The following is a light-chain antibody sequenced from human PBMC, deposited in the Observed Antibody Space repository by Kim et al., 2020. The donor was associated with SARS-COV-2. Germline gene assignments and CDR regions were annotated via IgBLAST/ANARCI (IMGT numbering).Light chain of an antibody. CDR2: RNN. Sequence: QAGLTQPPSVFKGLRQTATLTCTGNNNNVGNQGAAWLQQHQGHPPKLLSYRNNNRPSGISERFSASRSGDTASLTITGLQPEDETDYYCSAWDSSLNAWVFGGGTKLTVL. CDR1: NNNVGNQG. CDR3: SAWDSSLNAWV. J-gene: IGLJ3*02. V-gene: IGLV10-54*04.